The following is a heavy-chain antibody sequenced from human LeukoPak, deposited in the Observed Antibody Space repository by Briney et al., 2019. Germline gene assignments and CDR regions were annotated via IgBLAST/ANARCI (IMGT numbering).Heavy chain of an antibody. D-gene: IGHD5-18*01. CDR3: ARVIEGGYSYGSYYYYMDF. CDR2: IYYSGST. J-gene: IGHJ6*03. CDR1: VGTISRYY. V-gene: IGHV4-59*01. Sequence: SETLSLTCTVSVGTISRYYWSWIRQPPGKGLEWVGFIYYSGSTYYKTSLKSRVTISVDTSKNQFSLKLSSVTAADTAVYYCARVIEGGYSYGSYYYYMDFWGKGTTVTISS.